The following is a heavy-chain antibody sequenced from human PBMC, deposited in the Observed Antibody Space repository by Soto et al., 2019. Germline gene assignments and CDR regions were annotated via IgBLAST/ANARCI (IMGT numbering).Heavy chain of an antibody. J-gene: IGHJ4*02. D-gene: IGHD3-22*01. CDR3: ARGYDEDYYDSSCCYPHDY. Sequence: QVQLVESGGGVVQPGRSLRLSCAASGFTFSSYAMHWDRQAPGKGLEWAAVISYDGSNKYYADSVKGRFTISRDNSKNTLYLRMNCLRAEDTAVYYCARGYDEDYYDSSCCYPHDYWGQGTLVSVS. V-gene: IGHV3-30-3*01. CDR1: GFTFSSYA. CDR2: ISYDGSNK.